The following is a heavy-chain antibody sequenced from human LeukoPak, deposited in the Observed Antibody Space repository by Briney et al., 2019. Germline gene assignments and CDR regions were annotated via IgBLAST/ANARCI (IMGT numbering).Heavy chain of an antibody. CDR1: GYTFTSYD. J-gene: IGHJ4*02. CDR3: ARGYTDYGDQYYFDY. D-gene: IGHD4-17*01. Sequence: ASVKVSCKASGYTFTSYDINWVRQATGQGLEWMGWMNPNSGNTGYAQKFQGRVTITRNTSISTAYMELSSLRSEDTAVYYCARGYTDYGDQYYFDYLGQGTLVTVSS. V-gene: IGHV1-8*03. CDR2: MNPNSGNT.